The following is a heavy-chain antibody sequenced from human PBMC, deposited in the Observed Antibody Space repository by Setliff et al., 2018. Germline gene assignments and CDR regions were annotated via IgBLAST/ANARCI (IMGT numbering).Heavy chain of an antibody. CDR3: ARDGGGDADAFDI. CDR2: INPSSGDT. J-gene: IGHJ3*02. V-gene: IGHV1-2*06. CDR1: GYTFTGYY. Sequence: ASVKVSCKASGYTFTGYYMYWVRQAPGQGLEWMGRINPSSGDTIYAQKFQGRVTMTSDTSISTAYMELGRLRSDDTAVYFCARDGGGDADAFDIWGQGTMVTVSS. D-gene: IGHD3-16*01.